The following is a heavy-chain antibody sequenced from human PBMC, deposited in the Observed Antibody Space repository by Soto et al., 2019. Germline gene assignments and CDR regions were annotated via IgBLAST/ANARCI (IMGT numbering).Heavy chain of an antibody. CDR1: GFTFSSYG. D-gene: IGHD6-19*01. V-gene: IGHV3-30*18. Sequence: QVQLVESGGGVVQPGRSLRLSCAASGFTFSSYGMHWVRQAPGKGLEWVAVISYDGSNKYYADSVKGRFTISRDNSKNTLYLQMNSLRAEDTAVYYCAKDDGSGWPYYYYGMDVWGQGTTVTVS. CDR2: ISYDGSNK. CDR3: AKDDGSGWPYYYYGMDV. J-gene: IGHJ6*02.